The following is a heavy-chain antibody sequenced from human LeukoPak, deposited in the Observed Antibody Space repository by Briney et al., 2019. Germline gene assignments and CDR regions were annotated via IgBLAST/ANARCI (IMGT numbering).Heavy chain of an antibody. CDR2: ISGSGSST. Sequence: PGGSLRLSCAASGFTFSTYAMIWVRQPPGKGLEWVSGISGSGSSTYSADSVKGRILISRDNSKNTLYLQMNGLRAEDTAVYYCAKARDFDFWSGYSNWFDPWGQGTLVTVSS. CDR3: AKARDFDFWSGYSNWFDP. V-gene: IGHV3-23*01. J-gene: IGHJ5*02. D-gene: IGHD3-3*01. CDR1: GFTFSTYA.